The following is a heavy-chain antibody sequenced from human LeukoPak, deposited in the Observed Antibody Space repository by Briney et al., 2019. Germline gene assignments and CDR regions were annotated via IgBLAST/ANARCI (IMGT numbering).Heavy chain of an antibody. J-gene: IGHJ4*02. D-gene: IGHD1-26*01. CDR3: ATVGAQFDY. CDR1: GGTFSSYA. V-gene: IGHV1-24*01. CDR2: FDPEDGET. Sequence: ASVKVSCKASGGTFSSYAISWVRQAPGKGLEWMGGFDPEDGETIYAQKFQGRVTMTEDTSTDTAYMELSSLRSEDTAVYYCATVGAQFDYWGQGTLVTVSS.